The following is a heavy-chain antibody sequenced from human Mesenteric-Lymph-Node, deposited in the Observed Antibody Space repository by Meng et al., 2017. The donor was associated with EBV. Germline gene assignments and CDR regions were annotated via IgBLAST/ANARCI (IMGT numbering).Heavy chain of an antibody. D-gene: IGHD5-18*01. CDR2: ISHSGST. Sequence: QVQVQGAGPGLVKPAGTRPLTCAGSGDSISRSIWWSWVRQPPGKGLEWIGEISHSGSTNYNTSLKSRVIMSLDKSKNQFSLKLNSATAADTAVYYCASVFVNTAMVIPYFNYWGQGTLVTVSS. V-gene: IGHV4-4*02. CDR3: ASVFVNTAMVIPYFNY. J-gene: IGHJ4*02. CDR1: GDSISRSIW.